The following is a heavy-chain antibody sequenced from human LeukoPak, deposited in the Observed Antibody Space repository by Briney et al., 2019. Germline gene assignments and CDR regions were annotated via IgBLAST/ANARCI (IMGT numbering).Heavy chain of an antibody. J-gene: IGHJ4*02. CDR1: GYTFTGYY. D-gene: IGHD5-24*01. V-gene: IGHV1-2*02. Sequence: ASVKVSCTASGYTFTGYYMHWVRQAPGQGLEWMGWINSNSGDTNYAQKFQGRVTMTRDTSISTAYMELSRLRSDDTAVYYCARGGWLQPFDYWGQGTLVTVSS. CDR3: ARGGWLQPFDY. CDR2: INSNSGDT.